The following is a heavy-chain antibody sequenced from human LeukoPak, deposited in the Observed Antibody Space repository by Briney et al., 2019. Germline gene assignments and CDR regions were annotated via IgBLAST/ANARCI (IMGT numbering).Heavy chain of an antibody. J-gene: IGHJ4*02. V-gene: IGHV5-51*01. CDR1: GYSFTSYW. Sequence: GESLKISCKGSGYSFTSYWIGWVRQMPGKGLEWMGITYPSNSDTRYSPSFQGQVTISADKSISTAYLQWSSLKASDTAMYYCARRDYYDSSGYGSDYWGQGTLVTVSS. CDR2: TYPSNSDT. CDR3: ARRDYYDSSGYGSDY. D-gene: IGHD3-22*01.